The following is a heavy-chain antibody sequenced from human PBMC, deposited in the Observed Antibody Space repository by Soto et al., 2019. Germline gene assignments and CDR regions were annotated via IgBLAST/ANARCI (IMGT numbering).Heavy chain of an antibody. V-gene: IGHV4-30-2*01. CDR1: GGSISNAAYS. D-gene: IGHD5-18*01. J-gene: IGHJ4*02. Sequence: PSETLSLTCTVSGGSISNAAYSWSWIRQPPGKGLEWIGHIYPSGTPFYNPSLRSRVTISIDRSNDQFSLNLKSVTAADTAVYYCARERGGYGLFDSWGQGTLVTVSS. CDR3: ARERGGYGLFDS. CDR2: IYPSGTP.